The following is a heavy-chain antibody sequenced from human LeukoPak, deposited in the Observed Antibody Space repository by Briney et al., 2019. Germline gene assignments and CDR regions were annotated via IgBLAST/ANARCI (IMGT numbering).Heavy chain of an antibody. V-gene: IGHV4-59*01. CDR3: AREGVVAAYFDY. CDR1: GGSISSYY. Sequence: PSETLSLTCTVSGGSISSYYWSWIRQPPGKGLEWIGYIYYSGSTNYNPSLKSRVTISVDKSKNQFSLKLSSVTAADTAVYYCAREGVVAAYFDYWGQGTLVTVSS. CDR2: IYYSGST. D-gene: IGHD2-15*01. J-gene: IGHJ4*02.